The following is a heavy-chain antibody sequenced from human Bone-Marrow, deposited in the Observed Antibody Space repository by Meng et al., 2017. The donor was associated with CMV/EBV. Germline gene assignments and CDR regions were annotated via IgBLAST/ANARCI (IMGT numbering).Heavy chain of an antibody. D-gene: IGHD1-26*01. J-gene: IGHJ5*02. CDR3: ARDEGGYSGSYSIWFDP. Sequence: ASVKVSCKASGYTFTSYGISWVRQAPGQGLEWMGWISAYNGNTNYAQKLQGRVTMTTDTSTSTAYMELRSLRSEDTAVYYCARDEGGYSGSYSIWFDPWGQGTLVTVSS. CDR2: ISAYNGNT. CDR1: GYTFTSYG. V-gene: IGHV1-18*01.